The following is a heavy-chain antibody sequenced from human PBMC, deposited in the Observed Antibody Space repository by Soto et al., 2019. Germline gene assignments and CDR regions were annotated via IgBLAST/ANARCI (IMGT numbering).Heavy chain of an antibody. CDR2: IYHTGTT. CDR1: GDSIISIYH. Sequence: SSETLSLTCAVSGDSIISIYHWAWIRQPPGRGLEWIASIYHTGTTYYTPSLKSRVTISVDTSKNQFSLRLTSVTAADTAVYFCAREIVTAGGNNYFDPWGPGTLVTVSS. CDR3: AREIVTAGGNNYFDP. J-gene: IGHJ5*02. D-gene: IGHD2-21*02. V-gene: IGHV4-38-2*02.